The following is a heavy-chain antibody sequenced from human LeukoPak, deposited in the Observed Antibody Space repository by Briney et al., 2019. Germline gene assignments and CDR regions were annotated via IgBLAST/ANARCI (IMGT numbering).Heavy chain of an antibody. J-gene: IGHJ6*03. Sequence: GSLRLSCAASGFTFSSYWMHWVRQAPGKGLVWVSRINSDGSSTSYADSVKGRFTISRDNAKNTVYLEMNSLRAEDTAVYYCGRAVAESRGYYYYMDVWGKGTTVTISS. CDR3: GRAVAESRGYYYYMDV. CDR1: GFTFSSYW. D-gene: IGHD5-24*01. CDR2: INSDGSST. V-gene: IGHV3-74*01.